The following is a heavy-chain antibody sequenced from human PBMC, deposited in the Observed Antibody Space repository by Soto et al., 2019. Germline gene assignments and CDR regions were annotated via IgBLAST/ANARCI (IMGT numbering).Heavy chain of an antibody. CDR2: IAPIGYST. CDR3: VSWVSPHFDY. Sequence: EVQLVESGGGLVQPGGSLRLSCAVSGLTFRNHAMSWVRQAPGKGLEWVSTIAPIGYSTHYAGSVEGRFTISRDDSKSTLDLQMNSLRADDTAVYYCVSWVSPHFDYWGQGTLVSVSS. D-gene: IGHD2-8*01. V-gene: IGHV3-23*04. CDR1: GLTFRNHA. J-gene: IGHJ4*02.